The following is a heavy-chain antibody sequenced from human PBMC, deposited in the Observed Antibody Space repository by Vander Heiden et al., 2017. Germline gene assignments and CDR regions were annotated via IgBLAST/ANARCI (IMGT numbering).Heavy chain of an antibody. D-gene: IGHD3-22*01. CDR2: IWYDGSNK. V-gene: IGHV3-33*01. J-gene: IGHJ4*02. Sequence: QVQLVESGGAVVQPGRSLRLPCAASGCTFSIFVVHWVRQGPGKGLEWVAVIWYDGSNKYYADSVKGRFTISRDNSKNTLYLQMNSLRAEDTAVYYCAREESGTYYYDSSGYFLYWGQGTLVTVSS. CDR1: GCTFSIFV. CDR3: AREESGTYYYDSSGYFLY.